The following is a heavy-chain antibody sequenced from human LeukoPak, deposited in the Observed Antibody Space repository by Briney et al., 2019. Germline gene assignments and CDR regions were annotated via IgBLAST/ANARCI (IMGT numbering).Heavy chain of an antibody. V-gene: IGHV3-30*02. CDR3: AKDRQTITIFGVVNTPRANFDY. J-gene: IGHJ4*02. CDR2: IRYDGSNK. CDR1: GFSFSRYD. D-gene: IGHD3-3*01. Sequence: QPGGSLRLSCAASGFSFSRYDIHWVRQAPGKGLEWVAFIRYDGSNKNYADSVKGRFTISRDNFMSTAYLQMNSLRAEDTAVYYCAKDRQTITIFGVVNTPRANFDYWGQGTLVTVSS.